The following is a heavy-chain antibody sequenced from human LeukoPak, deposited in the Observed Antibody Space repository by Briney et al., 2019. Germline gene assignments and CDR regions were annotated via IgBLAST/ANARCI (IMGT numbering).Heavy chain of an antibody. CDR3: AREVVVVVAARGAFDY. V-gene: IGHV4-38-2*02. D-gene: IGHD2-15*01. CDR2: IYHSGST. CDR1: GYSISSGYY. Sequence: SETLSLTCAVSGYSISSGYYWGWIRQPPGKGLGWIGSIYHSGSTYYNPSLKSRVTISVDTSKNQFSLKLSSVTAADTAVYYCAREVVVVVAARGAFDYWGQGTLVTVSS. J-gene: IGHJ4*02.